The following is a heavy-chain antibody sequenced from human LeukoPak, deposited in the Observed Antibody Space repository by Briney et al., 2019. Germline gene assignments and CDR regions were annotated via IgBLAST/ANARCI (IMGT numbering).Heavy chain of an antibody. CDR2: LSGSGDTT. Sequence: GGSLRLSCAASGFTFSSYAMSWVRQAPGKGLEWVSALSGSGDTTYYADSVKGRFTMSRDNSKNTLYLQMNSLRADDTAVYYCAKDSSGYPPFDYWGQGTLVTVSS. J-gene: IGHJ4*02. CDR1: GFTFSSYA. CDR3: AKDSSGYPPFDY. D-gene: IGHD3-22*01. V-gene: IGHV3-23*01.